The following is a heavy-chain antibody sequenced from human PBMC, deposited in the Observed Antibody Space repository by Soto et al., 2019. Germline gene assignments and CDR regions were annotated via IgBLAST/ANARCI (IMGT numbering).Heavy chain of an antibody. CDR3: ARGRGLRYGYYYYGMDV. CDR1: GGSFSGYY. J-gene: IGHJ6*02. D-gene: IGHD3-9*01. Sequence: SETLSLTCAVYGGSFSGYYWSWIRQPPGKGLEWIGEINHSGSTNYNPSLKSRVTISVDTSKNQFSPKLSSVTAADTAVYYCARGRGLRYGYYYYGMDVWGQGTTVTVSS. V-gene: IGHV4-34*01. CDR2: INHSGST.